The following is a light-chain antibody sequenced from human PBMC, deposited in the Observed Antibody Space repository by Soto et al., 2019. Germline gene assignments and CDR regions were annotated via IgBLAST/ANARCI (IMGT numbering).Light chain of an antibody. CDR1: QNIFSNY. Sequence: FTHSPYTVSVSTGERVTLSCRASQNIFSNYLAWYQQKPGQAPRLLIYGASTRATGIADRFSGSGSGTDFTLTISRLEPEDFAVYYCQQYGSSPQPFCQGTKVDI. CDR3: QQYGSSPQP. J-gene: IGKJ1*01. V-gene: IGKV3-20*01. CDR2: GAS.